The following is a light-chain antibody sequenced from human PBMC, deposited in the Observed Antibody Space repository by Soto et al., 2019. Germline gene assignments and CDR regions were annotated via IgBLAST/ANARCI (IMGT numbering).Light chain of an antibody. CDR2: AAS. J-gene: IGKJ4*01. CDR1: QGIGNA. CDR3: QPYNKWPLT. V-gene: IGKV1-17*01. Sequence: SQMPQSPSSLSASVGDRVTISCRASQGIGNALGWYQQKPGKAPKLLIYAASSLQSGVPSRFSGSGSGTDFTLTINSLQSEDFAIYYCQPYNKWPLTFGGGTKVAIK.